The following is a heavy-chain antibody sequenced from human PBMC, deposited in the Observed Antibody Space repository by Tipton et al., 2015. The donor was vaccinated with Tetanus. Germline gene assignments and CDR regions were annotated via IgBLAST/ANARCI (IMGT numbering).Heavy chain of an antibody. CDR2: IDPNSGGT. Sequence: QLVQSGAEVKKPGASVKVSCKASGYTFTGYYMYWVRQAPGQGLEWMGWIDPNSGGTVYAQKFQGRVTMTRDTSISTAYMERRSLRSDDPAVYYCARDRGDFISYGMDVWGPGTTVTVS. CDR3: ARDRGDFISYGMDV. D-gene: IGHD2-21*01. V-gene: IGHV1-2*02. J-gene: IGHJ6*02. CDR1: GYTFTGYY.